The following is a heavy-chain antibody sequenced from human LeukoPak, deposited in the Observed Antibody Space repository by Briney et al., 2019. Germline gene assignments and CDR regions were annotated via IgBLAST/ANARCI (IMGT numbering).Heavy chain of an antibody. J-gene: IGHJ3*02. V-gene: IGHV3-21*01. CDR2: ISSSSSYI. D-gene: IGHD2-15*01. Sequence: GGSLRLSCAASGFTFSSYSMNWVRQAPGKGLEWVSSISSSSSYIYYADSVQGRFTISRDNAKNSLYLQMNSLRAEDTAVYYCARVLGSSGYCSGGSCLRAFDIWGQGTMVTVSS. CDR3: ARVLGSSGYCSGGSCLRAFDI. CDR1: GFTFSSYS.